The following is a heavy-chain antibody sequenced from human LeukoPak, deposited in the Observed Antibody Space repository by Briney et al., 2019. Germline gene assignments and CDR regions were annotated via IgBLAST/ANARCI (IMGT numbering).Heavy chain of an antibody. CDR1: GFTFNNYG. V-gene: IGHV3-30*18. CDR2: ISYDGRNK. D-gene: IGHD2-2*01. CDR3: AKGPLRGTAAAIDY. J-gene: IGHJ4*02. Sequence: GTSLRLSCAASGFTFNNYGMHWVRQAPGKGLEWVAVISYDGRNKHYPDSVKGRFTISRDISTDTLWLQMDSLRTEDTAVYYCAKGPLRGTAAAIDYWGQGTLVTVSS.